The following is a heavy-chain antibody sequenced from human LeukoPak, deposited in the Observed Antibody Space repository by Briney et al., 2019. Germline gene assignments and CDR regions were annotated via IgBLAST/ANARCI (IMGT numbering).Heavy chain of an antibody. D-gene: IGHD4-17*01. Sequence: SVKVSCKASGGTFSSYAISWVRQAPGQGLEWMGRIIPILGIANYAQKFQGRVTITADKSTSTAYMELSSLRSEDTAVYYCAREAVTTEFDYWGQGTLVTVSS. CDR2: IIPILGIA. J-gene: IGHJ4*02. CDR1: GGTFSSYA. V-gene: IGHV1-69*04. CDR3: AREAVTTEFDY.